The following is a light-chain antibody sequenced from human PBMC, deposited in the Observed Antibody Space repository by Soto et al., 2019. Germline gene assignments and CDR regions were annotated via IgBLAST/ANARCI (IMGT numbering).Light chain of an antibody. CDR3: QQYNNWPPWT. Sequence: EIVMTQSPATLSLSPGEIATLSCRASQSVSSNLAWYQQKPGQAPRLLIYGASTRATGIPARFSGSRSGTEVTLTISSLQSEDFAVYYCQQYNNWPPWTFGQGTKVEIK. CDR1: QSVSSN. V-gene: IGKV3-15*01. J-gene: IGKJ1*01. CDR2: GAS.